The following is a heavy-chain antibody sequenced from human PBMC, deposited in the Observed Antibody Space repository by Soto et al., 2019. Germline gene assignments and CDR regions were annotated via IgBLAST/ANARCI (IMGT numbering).Heavy chain of an antibody. CDR2: MNPNSGNT. Sequence: ASVKVSCKASGYTFTSYDINWVRQATGQGLEWMGWMNPNSGNTGYAQKFQGRVTMTRNTSISTAYMELSSLRSEDTAVYYFARDLRFLEWFPQTDSNYMDVWGKGTTVTVSS. CDR3: ARDLRFLEWFPQTDSNYMDV. V-gene: IGHV1-8*01. J-gene: IGHJ6*03. CDR1: GYTFTSYD. D-gene: IGHD3-3*01.